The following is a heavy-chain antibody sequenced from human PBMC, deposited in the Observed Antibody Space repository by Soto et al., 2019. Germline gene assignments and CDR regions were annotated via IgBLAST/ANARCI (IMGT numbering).Heavy chain of an antibody. V-gene: IGHV3-9*01. CDR3: AREYGGYLNWYFDL. CDR1: GFTFDDYA. J-gene: IGHJ2*01. CDR2: ISWNSVSI. Sequence: GGSLRLSCAASGFTFDDYAMHWVRQAPGKGLEWVSGISWNSVSIGYADSVKGRFTISRDNAKNSLYLQMNSLRADDTAVYYCAREYGGYLNWYFDLWGRGTLVTVS. D-gene: IGHD2-2*03.